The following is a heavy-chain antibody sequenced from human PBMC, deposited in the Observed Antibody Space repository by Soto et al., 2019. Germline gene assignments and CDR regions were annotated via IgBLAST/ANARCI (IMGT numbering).Heavy chain of an antibody. D-gene: IGHD6-19*01. V-gene: IGHV4-59*01. CDR1: GGSISSYY. CDR3: ARGVFLAGTFDY. J-gene: IGHJ4*02. CDR2: IYYSGST. Sequence: PSETLSLTCTVSGGSISSYYLSWIRQPPGKGLEWIGYIYYSGSTNYNPSLKSRVTISVDTSKNQFSLKLSSVTAADTAVYYCARGVFLAGTFDYWGQGTLVTVSS.